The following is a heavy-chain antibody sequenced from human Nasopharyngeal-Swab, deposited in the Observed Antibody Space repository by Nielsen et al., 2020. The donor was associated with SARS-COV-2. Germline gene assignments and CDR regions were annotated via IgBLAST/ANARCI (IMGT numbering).Heavy chain of an antibody. V-gene: IGHV4-61*08. CDR1: GGSISSGGYY. D-gene: IGHD2-15*01. Sequence: SETLSLTCTVSGGSISSGGYYWSWIRQHPGKGLEWIGYIYHSGSTNCNPSLKSRVTISVDTSKNQFSLKLRSVTAADTAVYFCARGGWCSGGSCFGRSWFDPWGQGTLVTVSS. CDR2: IYHSGST. CDR3: ARGGWCSGGSCFGRSWFDP. J-gene: IGHJ5*02.